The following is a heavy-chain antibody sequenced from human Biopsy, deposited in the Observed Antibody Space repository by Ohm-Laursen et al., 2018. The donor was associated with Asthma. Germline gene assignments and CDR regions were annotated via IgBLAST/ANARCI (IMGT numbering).Heavy chain of an antibody. CDR2: LIPVLGTP. CDR1: GDTFSNYA. D-gene: IGHD5-12*01. CDR3: ARGYSGSDRIVYYYSGLEV. J-gene: IGHJ6*02. Sequence: ASVKVSCKASGDTFSNYAISWVRQAPGQGLEWMGGLIPVLGTPDHAQMFEGRVTITADESTSTAYMELRSLSSEDTAVYYCARGYSGSDRIVYYYSGLEVWGQGKPVTVSS. V-gene: IGHV1-69*13.